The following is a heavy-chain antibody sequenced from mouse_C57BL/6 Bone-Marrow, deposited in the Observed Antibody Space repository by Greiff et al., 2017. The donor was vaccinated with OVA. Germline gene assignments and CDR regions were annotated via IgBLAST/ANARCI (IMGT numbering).Heavy chain of an antibody. CDR3: ARILPDY. CDR2: IKPYNGGT. D-gene: IGHD1-1*01. J-gene: IGHJ2*01. Sequence: EVKLLESGPVLVKPGASVKMSCKASGYTFTDYYMNWVKQSHGKSLEWIGVIKPYNGGTSYNQKFKGKATLTVDTSSSTAYMELNSLTSEDSAVYYCARILPDYWGQGTTLTVSS. CDR1: GYTFTDYY. V-gene: IGHV1-19*01.